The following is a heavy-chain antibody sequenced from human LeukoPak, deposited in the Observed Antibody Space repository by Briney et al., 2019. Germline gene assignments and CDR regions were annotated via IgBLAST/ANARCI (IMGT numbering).Heavy chain of an antibody. CDR1: GGSISSSSYY. CDR3: ARRPLVVTTYYLDY. V-gene: IGHV4-39*01. Sequence: SETLSLTCTVSGGSISSSSYYWGWIRQPPGKGLEWIGSIYYSGSTYYNPSLKSRVTISVDTSKNQFSLKLSSVTAADTAVYYCARRPLVVTTYYLDYWGQGTLVTVSS. D-gene: IGHD3-22*01. CDR2: IYYSGST. J-gene: IGHJ4*02.